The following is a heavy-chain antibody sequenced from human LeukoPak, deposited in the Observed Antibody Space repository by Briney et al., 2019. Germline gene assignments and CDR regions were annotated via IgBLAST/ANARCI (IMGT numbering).Heavy chain of an antibody. CDR2: INTNTGNP. V-gene: IGHV7-4-1*02. D-gene: IGHD2-15*01. CDR3: ARDMYCSGGSCLDRLYYYYGMDV. J-gene: IGHJ6*02. Sequence: ASVKVSCKASGYTFTSYAMNWVRQAPGQGLEWMGWINTNTGNPTYAQGFTGRFVFSLDTSVSTAYLQISSLKAEDTAVYYCARDMYCSGGSCLDRLYYYYGMDVWGQGTTVTVSS. CDR1: GYTFTSYA.